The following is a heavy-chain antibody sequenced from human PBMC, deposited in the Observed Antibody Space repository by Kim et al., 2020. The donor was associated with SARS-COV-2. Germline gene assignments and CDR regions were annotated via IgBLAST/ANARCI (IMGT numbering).Heavy chain of an antibody. J-gene: IGHJ4*02. D-gene: IGHD6-13*01. Sequence: YYADSVKGRFTISRDNSKNTLYLQMNSLRAEDTAVYYCAREKGGMTEFDYWGQGTLVTVSS. V-gene: IGHV3-30*01. CDR3: AREKGGMTEFDY.